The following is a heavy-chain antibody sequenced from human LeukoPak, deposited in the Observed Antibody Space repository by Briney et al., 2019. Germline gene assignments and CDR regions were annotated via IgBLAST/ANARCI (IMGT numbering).Heavy chain of an antibody. V-gene: IGHV3-30*02. Sequence: GGSLRLSCAASGFTFSSYGMHWVRQAPGKGLEWVAFIRYDGSNKYYADSVKGRFTISRDNSKNTLYLQMNSLRAEDTAVYYCARGRQWLVKYDYWGQGTLVTVSS. D-gene: IGHD6-19*01. CDR2: IRYDGSNK. J-gene: IGHJ4*02. CDR1: GFTFSSYG. CDR3: ARGRQWLVKYDY.